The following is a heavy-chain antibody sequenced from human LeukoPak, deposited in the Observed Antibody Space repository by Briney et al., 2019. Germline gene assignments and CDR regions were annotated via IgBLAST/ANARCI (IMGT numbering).Heavy chain of an antibody. Sequence: PGGSLRLSCTASGFTFSSYTMSWVRQAPGKGLKWVSTITTGGPNTYYADSVKGRFTVSRDDSKNTVYLQMNSLRAEDTAMYYCARRDDHNGRDYWGQGTLVTVSS. V-gene: IGHV3-23*01. CDR1: GFTFSSYT. D-gene: IGHD5-24*01. CDR3: ARRDDHNGRDY. J-gene: IGHJ4*02. CDR2: ITTGGPNT.